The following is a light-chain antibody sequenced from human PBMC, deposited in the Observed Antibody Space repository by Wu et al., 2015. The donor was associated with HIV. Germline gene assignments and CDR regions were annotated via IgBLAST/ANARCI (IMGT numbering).Light chain of an antibody. CDR1: QSVSSY. J-gene: IGKJ2*01. CDR2: DAS. V-gene: IGKV3-11*01. Sequence: EIVLTQSPDTLSLSPGERATLSCRASQSVSSYLAWYQQKPGQAPRLLIYDASNRATGIPARFSGSGSGTDFTLTISSLEPEDFAVYYCQQRSNWPPGYTFGQGTKLEIK. CDR3: QQRSNWPPGYT.